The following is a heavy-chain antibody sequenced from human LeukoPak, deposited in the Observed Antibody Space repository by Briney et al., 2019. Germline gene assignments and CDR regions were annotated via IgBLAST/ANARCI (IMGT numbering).Heavy chain of an antibody. CDR3: TTDLGLTMIRGVIVY. J-gene: IGHJ4*02. CDR2: IKSKGDGETI. CDR1: GFTFTNAW. D-gene: IGHD3-10*01. Sequence: GGSLRLSCAASGFTFTNAWMSWVRQAPGKGLEWVGRIKSKGDGETIDNAAPVKGRFTMSRDDSKATLYLQMNSLKAEDTAVYYCTTDLGLTMIRGVIVYWGQGTLVTVSS. V-gene: IGHV3-15*01.